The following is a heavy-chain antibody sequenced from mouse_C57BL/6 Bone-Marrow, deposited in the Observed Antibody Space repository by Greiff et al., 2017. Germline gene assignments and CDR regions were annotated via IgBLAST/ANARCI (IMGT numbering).Heavy chain of an antibody. V-gene: IGHV5-16*01. CDR1: GFTFSDYY. CDR3: ATGSSYAMDY. J-gene: IGHJ4*01. D-gene: IGHD1-1*01. Sequence: EVQVVESEGGLVQPGSSMKLSCTASGFTFSDYYMAWVRQVPEKGLEWVANINYDGSSTYYLDSLKSRFIISRENAKNILYLQMSSLKSEDTATYYCATGSSYAMDYWGQGTSVTVSS. CDR2: INYDGSST.